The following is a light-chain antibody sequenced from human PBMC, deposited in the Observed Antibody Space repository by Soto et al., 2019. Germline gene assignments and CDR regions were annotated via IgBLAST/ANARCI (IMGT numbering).Light chain of an antibody. CDR1: ISDVGGYNY. J-gene: IGLJ7*01. CDR3: GSYAGFNNYVA. Sequence: QSALTQPPSASGSPGQSVTISCTGTISDVGGYNYVSWYQQHPGKATKLMIYEVSERPSGVPDPFSGSKSGNTASLTVSGLQDEDEADYYCGSYAGFNNYVAFGGGTHLTVL. V-gene: IGLV2-8*01. CDR2: EVS.